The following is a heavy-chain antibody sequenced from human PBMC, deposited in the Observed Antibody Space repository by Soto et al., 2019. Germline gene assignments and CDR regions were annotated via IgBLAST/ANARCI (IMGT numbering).Heavy chain of an antibody. J-gene: IGHJ4*02. Sequence: GSLRLSCAASGFTFSSYWMSWVRQAPGKGLEWVANIKQDGSEKYYVDSVKGRFTISRDNAKNSLYLQMNSLRAEDTAVYYCARDNGIVATTFDYWGQGTLVTVSS. CDR3: ARDNGIVATTFDY. CDR2: IKQDGSEK. D-gene: IGHD5-12*01. V-gene: IGHV3-7*01. CDR1: GFTFSSYW.